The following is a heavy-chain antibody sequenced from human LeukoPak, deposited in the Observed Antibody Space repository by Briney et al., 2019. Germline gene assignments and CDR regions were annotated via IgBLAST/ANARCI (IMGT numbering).Heavy chain of an antibody. CDR3: ARKASTMIIVV. CDR2: IYHSGST. CDR1: GYSISSGYY. V-gene: IGHV4-38-2*02. Sequence: SETLSLTCTVSGYSISSGYYWGWIRQPPGKGLEWIGSIYHSGSTYYNPSLKSRVTISVDTSKNQFSLKLSSVTAADMAVYYCARKASTMIIVVWGQGTLVTVSS. J-gene: IGHJ4*02. D-gene: IGHD3-22*01.